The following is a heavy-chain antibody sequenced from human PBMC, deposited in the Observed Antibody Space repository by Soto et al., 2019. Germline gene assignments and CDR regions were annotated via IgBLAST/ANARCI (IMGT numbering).Heavy chain of an antibody. CDR2: ISTYNGDT. D-gene: IGHD5-12*01. J-gene: IGHJ6*02. V-gene: IGHV1-18*04. CDR1: GYTFTGSV. Sequence: ASVKVSCKASGYTFTGSVSSWAGTAPEKGLEWMGWISTYNGDTNYAQTFQGRVTMTTDTSTSTVHMEVRSLRSDDTAVYYCAREGVAPYYYYGMDVWGQGTPVTVSS. CDR3: AREGVAPYYYYGMDV.